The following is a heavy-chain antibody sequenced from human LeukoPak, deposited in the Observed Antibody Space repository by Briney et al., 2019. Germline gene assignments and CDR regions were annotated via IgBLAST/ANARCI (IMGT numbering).Heavy chain of an antibody. J-gene: IGHJ4*02. Sequence: SETLSLTCTVSGGSISSGGYSWSWIRQHPGKGLEWIGYIYYSGSTYYNPSLKSRVTISVDTSKNQFSLKLSSVTAADTAVYYCARGSGYSYVDFDYWGQGTLVTVSS. D-gene: IGHD5-18*01. V-gene: IGHV4-31*03. CDR1: GGSISSGGYS. CDR2: IYYSGST. CDR3: ARGSGYSYVDFDY.